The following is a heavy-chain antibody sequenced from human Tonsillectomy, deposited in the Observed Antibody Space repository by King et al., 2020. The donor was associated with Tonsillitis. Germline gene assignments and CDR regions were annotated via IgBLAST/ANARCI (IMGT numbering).Heavy chain of an antibody. CDR2: ISWNSGSI. CDR3: AKDVTMIVVVPIFDY. V-gene: IGHV3-9*01. D-gene: IGHD3-22*01. Sequence: VQLVESGGGLVQPGRSLRLSCAASGFTFYDYAMHWVRQAPGKGLEWVSGISWNSGSIGYADSVKGRFTISRDNAKNSLYLQMNSLRAEDTALYYCAKDVTMIVVVPIFDYWGQGTLVTVSS. CDR1: GFTFYDYA. J-gene: IGHJ4*02.